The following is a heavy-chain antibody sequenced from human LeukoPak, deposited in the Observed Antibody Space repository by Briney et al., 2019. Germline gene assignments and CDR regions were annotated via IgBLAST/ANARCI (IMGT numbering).Heavy chain of an antibody. Sequence: GGSLRLSCAASGPSITTYMMNWVRQAPGKGLEWVSSISDRSGHIYYADSVKGRFTISRDNSKNTLYLQMNSLRAEDTAVYYCAKKAAAGTESDYWGQGTLVTVSS. J-gene: IGHJ4*02. CDR3: AKKAAAGTESDY. CDR1: GPSITTYM. V-gene: IGHV3-23*01. CDR2: ISDRSGHI. D-gene: IGHD6-13*01.